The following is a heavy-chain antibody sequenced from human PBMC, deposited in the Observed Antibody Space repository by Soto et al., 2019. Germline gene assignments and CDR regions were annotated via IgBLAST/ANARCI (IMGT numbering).Heavy chain of an antibody. V-gene: IGHV3-23*01. CDR1: GLTFINPG. Sequence: PGLLLRLSCAAAGLTFINPGGSRVRQAPGKGLEWVSVISDGGGSTFYADSVKGRFTISRDNSKNTLYLQMNGLRADDTAVYYCEKDRGSSLYHWFDPWGQGTLVTSPQ. D-gene: IGHD6-13*01. J-gene: IGHJ5*02. CDR2: ISDGGGST. CDR3: EKDRGSSLYHWFDP.